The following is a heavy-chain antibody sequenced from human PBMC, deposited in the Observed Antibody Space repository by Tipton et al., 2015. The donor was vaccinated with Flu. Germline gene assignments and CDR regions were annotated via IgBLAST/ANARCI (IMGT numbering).Heavy chain of an antibody. CDR2: ISTTGSTI. CDR3: ARETQWSNFDY. D-gene: IGHD6-19*01. CDR1: GFTFSSYA. J-gene: IGHJ4*02. V-gene: IGHV3-48*03. Sequence: GSLRLSCAASGFTFSSYAMNWVRQAPGKGLEWVSYISTTGSTIYYADSVKGRFTISRDNAKNSLYLQMSSLRAEDTAVYYCARETQWSNFDYWGQGALVTVSS.